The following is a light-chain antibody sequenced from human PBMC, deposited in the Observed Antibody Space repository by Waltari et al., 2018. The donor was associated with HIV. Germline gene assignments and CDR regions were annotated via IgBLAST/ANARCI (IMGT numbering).Light chain of an antibody. Sequence: QSALTQPASVSGSPGQSITISCTGTSSDVGGYNSVPWYQQHPGKAPKLLIFEVSNRPSGVSHRFSGSKSGNTASLTISGLQAEDEADYYCSSFTSTSSYVFGTGTKVTVL. V-gene: IGLV2-14*01. CDR1: SSDVGGYNS. J-gene: IGLJ1*01. CDR3: SSFTSTSSYV. CDR2: EVS.